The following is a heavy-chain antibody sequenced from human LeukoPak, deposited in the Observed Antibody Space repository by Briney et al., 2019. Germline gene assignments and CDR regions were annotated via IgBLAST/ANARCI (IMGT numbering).Heavy chain of an antibody. CDR2: ISYDGSNK. J-gene: IGHJ3*02. V-gene: IGHV3-30-3*01. Sequence: GRSLRLSCAASGFTFSSYAMHWVRQAPGKGLEWVAVISYDGSNKYYADSVKGRFTISRDNSKNTLYLQMNSLRAEDTAVYYCASLTAVAGSVDETYAFDIWGQGTMVTVSS. CDR3: ASLTAVAGSVDETYAFDI. D-gene: IGHD6-19*01. CDR1: GFTFSSYA.